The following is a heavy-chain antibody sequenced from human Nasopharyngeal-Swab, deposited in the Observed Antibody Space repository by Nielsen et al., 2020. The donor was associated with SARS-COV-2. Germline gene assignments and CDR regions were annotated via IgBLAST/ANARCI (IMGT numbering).Heavy chain of an antibody. CDR3: ARDPDGGNVWEDAFDI. Sequence: GGSLRLSCAASGFTFSSYAMHWVRQAPGKGLEWVAVISYDGNNKYYADSVKGRFTISRDNSKNTLYLQMNSLRAEDTAGDYDARDPDGGNVWEDAFDIWGQGTMVTVSS. CDR2: ISYDGNNK. D-gene: IGHD4-23*01. J-gene: IGHJ3*02. CDR1: GFTFSSYA. V-gene: IGHV3-30-3*01.